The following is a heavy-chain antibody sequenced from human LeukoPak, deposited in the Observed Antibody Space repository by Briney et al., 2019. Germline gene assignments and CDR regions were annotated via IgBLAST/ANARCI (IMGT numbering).Heavy chain of an antibody. CDR1: GFTFSSYA. D-gene: IGHD2-2*02. J-gene: IGHJ5*02. Sequence: PGGSLRLSCAAPGFTFSSYAMSWGPQAPGKGLEWVSAIIGRGGSPYYADSVKGRFNISRDNSKNTLYLQMNSLRAEDTAVYYCAKEPPRAPYQLLYENWFDPWGQGTLVTVSS. CDR3: AKEPPRAPYQLLYENWFDP. CDR2: IIGRGGSP. V-gene: IGHV3-23*01.